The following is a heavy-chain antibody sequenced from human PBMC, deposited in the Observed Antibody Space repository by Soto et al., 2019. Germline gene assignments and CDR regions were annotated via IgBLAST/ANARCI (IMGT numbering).Heavy chain of an antibody. Sequence: GGSLRLSCVASGFTVSTNYLSWVRQVPGKGLEWVSVLHGSGSTSYADSVKGRFTISRDNARNTFYLQMNSLRVEDTAVYYCARKPPAAIQGWAYGMDVWGQGTTVTVS. CDR3: ARKPPAAIQGWAYGMDV. CDR1: GFTVSTNY. J-gene: IGHJ6*02. D-gene: IGHD2-2*01. CDR2: LHGSGST. V-gene: IGHV3-53*01.